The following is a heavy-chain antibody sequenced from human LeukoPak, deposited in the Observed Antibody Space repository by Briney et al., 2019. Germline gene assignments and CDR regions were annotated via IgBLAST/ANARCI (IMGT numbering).Heavy chain of an antibody. CDR1: GGSFSGYY. CDR2: INHSGST. J-gene: IGHJ4*02. Sequence: SETLSLTCAVYGGSFSGYYWSWIRQPPGKGLEWIGEINHSGSTNYNPSLKSRVTISVDTSKNQFSLKLSSVTAADTAVYYCARGHYYGSGSLFYWGQGTLVTVSS. CDR3: ARGHYYGSGSLFY. D-gene: IGHD3-10*01. V-gene: IGHV4-34*01.